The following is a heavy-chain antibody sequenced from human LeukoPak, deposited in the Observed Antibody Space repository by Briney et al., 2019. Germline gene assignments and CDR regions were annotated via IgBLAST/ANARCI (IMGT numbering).Heavy chain of an antibody. CDR1: VYTFTYYY. Sequence: ASVKVSCKASVYTFTYYYMHWVGQAPGQGLEWMGIINSSGGSTSYAQKFQGRVTMTRYMSTSTVYMELSSLRSEDTAVYYCAREKGSVAGMYYYGMDVWGQGTTVTVSS. V-gene: IGHV1-46*01. CDR2: INSSGGST. D-gene: IGHD6-19*01. J-gene: IGHJ6*02. CDR3: AREKGSVAGMYYYGMDV.